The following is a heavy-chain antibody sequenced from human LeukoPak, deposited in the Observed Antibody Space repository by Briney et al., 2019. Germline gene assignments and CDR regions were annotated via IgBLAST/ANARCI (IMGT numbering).Heavy chain of an antibody. CDR3: ARGSGTSWFDP. J-gene: IGHJ5*02. V-gene: IGHV4-59*01. CDR1: AGSTRGYY. Sequence: SETLSLTCIVSAGSTRGYYWSWIRQPPGKGLEWIGYIYYSGSTNYNPSLKSRVTISVDTSKNQFSLKLSSVTAADTAVYYCARGSGTSWFDPWGQGTLVTVSS. D-gene: IGHD3-3*01. CDR2: IYYSGST.